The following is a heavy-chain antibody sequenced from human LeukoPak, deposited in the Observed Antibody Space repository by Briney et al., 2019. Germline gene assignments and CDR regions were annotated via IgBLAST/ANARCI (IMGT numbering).Heavy chain of an antibody. Sequence: AGSLRLPCAASGFTFSSYSMNWVRQAPGKGLEWVSYISSSSSTIYYADSVKGRFTISRDNAKNSLYLQMNSLRAEDTAVYYCARDSVTRGAFDIWGRGAMVTVSS. CDR3: ARDSVTRGAFDI. J-gene: IGHJ3*02. CDR1: GFTFSSYS. V-gene: IGHV3-48*01. CDR2: ISSSSSTI. D-gene: IGHD4-17*01.